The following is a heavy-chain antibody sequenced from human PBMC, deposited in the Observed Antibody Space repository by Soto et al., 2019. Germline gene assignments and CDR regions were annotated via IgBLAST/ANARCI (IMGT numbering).Heavy chain of an antibody. Sequence: ASVNVSCKASGYTFTSYDINWVRQATGQGLEWMGWMNPNSGNTGYAQKFQGRVTMTRNTSISTAYMELSSLRSEDTAVYYCARGLMLYSSSWYFGPWFDPWGQGTLVTVSS. CDR2: MNPNSGNT. CDR1: GYTFTSYD. D-gene: IGHD6-13*01. CDR3: ARGLMLYSSSWYFGPWFDP. V-gene: IGHV1-8*02. J-gene: IGHJ5*02.